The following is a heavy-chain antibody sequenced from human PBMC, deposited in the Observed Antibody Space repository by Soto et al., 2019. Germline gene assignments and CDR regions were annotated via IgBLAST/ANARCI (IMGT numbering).Heavy chain of an antibody. CDR3: ARRRGDYFGGCRFDY. CDR1: GFSLNTSAGG. Sequence: QITLKESGPTLVKPTQTLTLTCTFSGFSLNTSAGGVGWIRQPPGKALEWLALIYWYDDKRYSPSLKNRLTPTKDTAKNQVVLTMTNMDPVDTGTYYCARRRGDYFGGCRFDYWGQGTLVTVSS. D-gene: IGHD4-17*01. J-gene: IGHJ4*02. CDR2: IYWYDDK. V-gene: IGHV2-5*01.